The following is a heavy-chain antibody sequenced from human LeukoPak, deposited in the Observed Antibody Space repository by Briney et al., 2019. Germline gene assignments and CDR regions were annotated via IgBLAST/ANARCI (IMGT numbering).Heavy chain of an antibody. CDR2: ISAYNGNT. CDR1: GYTFTSYG. D-gene: IGHD3-16*01. Sequence: ASVKVSCKASGYTFTSYGISWVRQAPGQGLECMGWISAYNGNTNYAQKLQGRVTMTTDTSTSTAYMELRSLRSDDTAVYYCARRIILTFGGLSNNWFDPWGQGTLVTVSS. J-gene: IGHJ5*02. CDR3: ARRIILTFGGLSNNWFDP. V-gene: IGHV1-18*01.